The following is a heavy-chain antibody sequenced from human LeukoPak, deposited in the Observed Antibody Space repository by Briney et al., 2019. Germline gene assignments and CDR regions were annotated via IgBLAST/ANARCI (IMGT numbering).Heavy chain of an antibody. CDR1: GGSISSSSYY. CDR3: ASSLGTAAAGTNYFDY. CDR2: IYYSGST. D-gene: IGHD6-13*01. Sequence: SETLSLTCTVSGGSISSSSYYWGWIRQPPGQGLEWIGSIYYSGSTYYNPSLKSRVTISVDTSKNQFSLKLSSVTAADTAVYYCASSLGTAAAGTNYFDYWGQGTLVTVSS. J-gene: IGHJ4*02. V-gene: IGHV4-39*07.